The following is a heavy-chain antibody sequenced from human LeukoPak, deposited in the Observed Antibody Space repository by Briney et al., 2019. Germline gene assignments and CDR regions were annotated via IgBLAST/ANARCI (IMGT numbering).Heavy chain of an antibody. CDR3: ARDRVAILVREVNYYYGMDV. CDR1: GGTFSSYA. J-gene: IGHJ6*02. CDR2: IIPMFGTA. V-gene: IGHV1-69*13. Sequence: ASVKVSCKASGGTFSSYAISWVRQATGQGLEWMGGIIPMFGTANYAQKFQGRVTITADESTSTAYMELSSLRSEDTAVYYCARDRVAILVREVNYYYGMDVWGQGTTVTVSS. D-gene: IGHD3-9*01.